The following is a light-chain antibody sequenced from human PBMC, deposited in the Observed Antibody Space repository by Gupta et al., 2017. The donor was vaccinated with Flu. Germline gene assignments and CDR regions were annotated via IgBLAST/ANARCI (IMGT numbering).Light chain of an antibody. Sequence: EIVLTQSPATLSVSPGESATLSCRASQSVSSNLAWYQQKPGQAPRLLIYGASTRDTGIPARFSGSGSGTEFTLTISSRQSEDFAVYYGQQDKNCPPWTFGQGTKVEIK. CDR2: GAS. J-gene: IGKJ1*01. CDR1: QSVSSN. CDR3: QQDKNCPPWT. V-gene: IGKV3-15*01.